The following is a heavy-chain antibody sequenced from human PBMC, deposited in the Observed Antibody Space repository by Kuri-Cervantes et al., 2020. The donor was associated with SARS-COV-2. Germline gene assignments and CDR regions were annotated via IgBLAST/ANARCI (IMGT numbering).Heavy chain of an antibody. D-gene: IGHD6-13*01. CDR3: ARPMEAAVDDAFDS. J-gene: IGHJ3*02. V-gene: IGHV5-51*07. CDR2: IYPGDSDT. CDR1: GYSFTSYW. Sequence: SCGVSGYSFTSYWNGWVHQMLGKGLEWIVIIYPGDSDTRYSPSFQGQVTISADKSISTAYLQWSSRKGWDTAMYYCARPMEAAVDDAFDSWSQGTMVTVSS.